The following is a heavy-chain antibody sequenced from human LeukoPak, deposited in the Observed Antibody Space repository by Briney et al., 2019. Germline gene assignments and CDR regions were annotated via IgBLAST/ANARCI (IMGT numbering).Heavy chain of an antibody. D-gene: IGHD3-16*01. V-gene: IGHV4-59*08. CDR1: GGSLSSYY. CDR2: IYYSGST. J-gene: IGHJ6*03. Sequence: PSETLSLTCTVSGGSLSSYYWSWIRQPPGKGLEWIGYIYYSGSTNYNPSLKSRVTISVDTSKNQFSLKLSSVTAADTAVYYCARRYGSSLGGDYYYYMDVWGKGTTVTVSS. CDR3: ARRYGSSLGGDYYYYMDV.